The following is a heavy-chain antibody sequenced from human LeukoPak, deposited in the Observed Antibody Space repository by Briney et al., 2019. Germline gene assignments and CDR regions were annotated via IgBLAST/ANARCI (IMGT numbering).Heavy chain of an antibody. V-gene: IGHV4-34*01. CDR2: INHSGST. D-gene: IGHD3-22*01. CDR1: GGSFSGYY. CDR3: ARGRGRVVVITTSRRAFWFDP. J-gene: IGHJ5*02. Sequence: SETLSLTCAVYGGSFSGYYWSWIRQPPGKGLEWIGEINHSGSTNYNPSLKSRVTISVDTSKNQFSLKLTSVTAADTAVYYCARGRGRVVVITTSRRAFWFDPWGQGTLVTVSS.